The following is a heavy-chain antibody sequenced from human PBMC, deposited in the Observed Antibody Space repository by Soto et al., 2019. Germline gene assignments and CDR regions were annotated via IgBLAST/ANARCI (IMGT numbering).Heavy chain of an antibody. V-gene: IGHV4-30-2*01. J-gene: IGHJ4*02. CDR1: GGSISSGGYS. D-gene: IGHD6-19*01. Sequence: PSETLSLTCAVSGGSISSGGYSWSWIRQPPGKGLEWIGEIYHSGGTNYNPSLKSRVTISVDKCKNQFSLNLNSVTAADTGVYYCATNGWYCVEYWGQGILVTVSS. CDR3: ATNGWYCVEY. CDR2: IYHSGGT.